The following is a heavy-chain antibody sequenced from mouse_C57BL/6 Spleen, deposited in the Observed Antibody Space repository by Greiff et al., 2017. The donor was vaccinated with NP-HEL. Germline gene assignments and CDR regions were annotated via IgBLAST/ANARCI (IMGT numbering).Heavy chain of an antibody. CDR1: GYTFTDYN. CDR3: TTIYYGVY. CDR2: INPNNGGT. J-gene: IGHJ2*01. V-gene: IGHV1-22*01. D-gene: IGHD2-1*01. Sequence: VQLQQSGPELVKPGASVKMSCKASGYTFTDYNMHWVKQSHGKSLEWIGYINPNNGGTSYNQKFKGKATLTVNKASSTAYMELRSLTSEDSAVYYCTTIYYGVYWGQGTTLTVSS.